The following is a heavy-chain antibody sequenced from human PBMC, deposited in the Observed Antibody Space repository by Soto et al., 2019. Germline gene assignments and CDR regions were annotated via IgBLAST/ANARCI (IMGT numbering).Heavy chain of an antibody. J-gene: IGHJ4*02. Sequence: QITLKESGPPLVKPTQTLTLTCTFSGFSLSTSGVGVGWIRQPPGKALEWLALIYWDDDKRYSPSLKSRLTITKDTSKNQVVLTMTNMDPVDTATYYCAHQQSGYDTPFPLDYFDYWGQGTLVTVSS. CDR1: GFSLSTSGVG. CDR3: AHQQSGYDTPFPLDYFDY. D-gene: IGHD5-12*01. CDR2: IYWDDDK. V-gene: IGHV2-5*02.